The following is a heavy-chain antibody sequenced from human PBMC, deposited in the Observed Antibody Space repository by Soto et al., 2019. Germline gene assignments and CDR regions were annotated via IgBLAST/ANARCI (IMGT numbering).Heavy chain of an antibody. J-gene: IGHJ6*03. CDR3: AREGDYYYYMDV. D-gene: IGHD3-16*01. CDR1: GYTFASYD. V-gene: IGHV1-8*01. Sequence: ASVKVSCKASGYTFASYDINWVRQATGQGLEWMGWMNPNSGNTGYAQKFQGRVTMTRNTSISTAYMELSSLRSEDTAVYYCAREGDYYYYMDVWGKGTTVTVSS. CDR2: MNPNSGNT.